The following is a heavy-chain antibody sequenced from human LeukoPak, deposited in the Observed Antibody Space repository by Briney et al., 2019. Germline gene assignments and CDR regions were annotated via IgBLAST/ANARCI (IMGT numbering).Heavy chain of an antibody. CDR1: GFTFSSYS. Sequence: GGSLRLSCAASGFTFSSYSMNWVRQAPGKGLEWVSYISSSSSTIYYADSVKGRFTISRDNAKNSLYLQMNSLRDEDTAVYYCARDSYYDSSGYPSVDAFDIWGQGTMVTVSS. V-gene: IGHV3-48*02. D-gene: IGHD3-22*01. J-gene: IGHJ3*02. CDR3: ARDSYYDSSGYPSVDAFDI. CDR2: ISSSSSTI.